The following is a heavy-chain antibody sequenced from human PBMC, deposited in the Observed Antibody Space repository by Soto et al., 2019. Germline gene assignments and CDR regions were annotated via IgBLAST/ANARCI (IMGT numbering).Heavy chain of an antibody. V-gene: IGHV3-9*01. CDR3: AKDYDVWSALPPTGAFDI. D-gene: IGHD3-3*01. J-gene: IGHJ3*02. Sequence: EVQLVESGGGLVQPGRSLRLSCAASGFTFDDYAMHWVRQAPGKGLEWVSGISWNSGSIGYADSVKGRFTISRDNAKNSLYLQMNSLRAEDTALYYCAKDYDVWSALPPTGAFDIWGQGTMVTVSS. CDR1: GFTFDDYA. CDR2: ISWNSGSI.